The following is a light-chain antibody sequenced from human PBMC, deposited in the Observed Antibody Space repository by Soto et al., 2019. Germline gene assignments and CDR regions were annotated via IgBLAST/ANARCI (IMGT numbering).Light chain of an antibody. V-gene: IGLV2-8*01. Sequence: QSALTQPPSASGSPGQSVTISCTGKNSDVGSYNYVSWYQQHPGKAPKLMIFEVSKQPSGVPDRFSGSKSGNTASLTVSGLQAEDEADYYCSSYAGTNTRYLFGTGTKLTVL. J-gene: IGLJ1*01. CDR2: EVS. CDR3: SSYAGTNTRYL. CDR1: NSDVGSYNY.